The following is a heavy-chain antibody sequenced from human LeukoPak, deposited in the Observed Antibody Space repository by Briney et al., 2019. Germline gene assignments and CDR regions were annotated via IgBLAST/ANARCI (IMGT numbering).Heavy chain of an antibody. CDR2: IHHSGGT. CDR3: ARDRGEYSYAYGY. V-gene: IGHV4-4*02. D-gene: IGHD5-18*01. Sequence: SGTRSLTCAVSGYSVSTNWWSWVRQPPGKGLEWIGEIHHSGGTNYNPSLKSRVTMSLDKSNNQFSLRLSSVTAADTAVYYCARDRGEYSYAYGYWGQGTLVTVSS. J-gene: IGHJ4*02. CDR1: GYSVSTNW.